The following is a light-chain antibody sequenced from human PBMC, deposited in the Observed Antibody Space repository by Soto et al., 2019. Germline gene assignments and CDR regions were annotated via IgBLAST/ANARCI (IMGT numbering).Light chain of an antibody. CDR2: DVS. Sequence: QSVLTQPASVSGSPGQSITISCTGTSSDVGGYNYVSWYQQHPGKAPKLMIYDVSNRPSGVSNRFSGSKSGNTASLTISGLQAEDEADYYCSSYTSSSTLVFALGTKVTV. V-gene: IGLV2-14*01. J-gene: IGLJ1*01. CDR3: SSYTSSSTLV. CDR1: SSDVGGYNY.